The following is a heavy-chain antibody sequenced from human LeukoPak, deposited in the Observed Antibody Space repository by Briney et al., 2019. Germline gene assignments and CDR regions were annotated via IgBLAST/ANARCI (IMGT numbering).Heavy chain of an antibody. V-gene: IGHV3-7*01. Sequence: PGGSLRLSCAASGFTFSTHWMNWGRQAPGKGLEGVAHIKQDGSERYYVDSVKGRLTISRDNAKHSLYLQMNSLRDEDTAVYYCARDSYRALEYWGQGNLVTVSS. CDR2: IKQDGSER. CDR3: ARDSYRALEY. J-gene: IGHJ4*02. CDR1: GFTFSTHW. D-gene: IGHD1-14*01.